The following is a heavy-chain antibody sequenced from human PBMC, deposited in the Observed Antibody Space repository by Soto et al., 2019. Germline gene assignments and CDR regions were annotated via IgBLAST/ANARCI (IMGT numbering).Heavy chain of an antibody. CDR3: AIPTGSPNYSYNGMDV. Sequence: QVQLVQSGAEVKKPGASVKVSCKASGYTFTGYYMHWVRQAPGQGLEWMGWINPNSGGTNYAQKFQGRVTMTRDTSISTAYMDLSRLRSEDTAVYFCAIPTGSPNYSYNGMDVWGQGTTVTVSS. V-gene: IGHV1-2*02. J-gene: IGHJ6*02. CDR1: GYTFTGYY. CDR2: INPNSGGT. D-gene: IGHD6-13*01.